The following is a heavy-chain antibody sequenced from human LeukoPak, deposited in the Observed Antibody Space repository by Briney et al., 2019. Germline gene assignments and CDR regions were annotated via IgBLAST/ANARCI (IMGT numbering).Heavy chain of an antibody. CDR3: AFRRDGCKGGNWFDP. J-gene: IGHJ5*02. Sequence: KASETLSLTCTVSGVSISSSSYYWGWIRQPPRKGLEWIGSIYYSGGTYYNPSLKSRVTISVDTSKNHFSLKLSSVTAADTAVYYCAFRRDGCKGGNWFDPWGQGILVTVSS. CDR2: IYYSGGT. CDR1: GVSISSSSYY. D-gene: IGHD5-24*01. V-gene: IGHV4-39*02.